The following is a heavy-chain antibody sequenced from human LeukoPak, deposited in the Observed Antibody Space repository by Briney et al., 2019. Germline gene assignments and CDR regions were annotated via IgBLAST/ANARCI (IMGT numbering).Heavy chain of an antibody. V-gene: IGHV4-39*07. J-gene: IGHJ5*02. CDR3: ARGRPFDP. Sequence: PSETLSLTCTVSGGSISSSSYYWSWIRQPPGKGLEWIGEINHSGSTNYNPSLKSRVTISVDTSKNQFSLKLSSVTAADTAVYYCARGRPFDPWGQGTLVTVSS. CDR1: GGSISSSSYY. CDR2: INHSGST.